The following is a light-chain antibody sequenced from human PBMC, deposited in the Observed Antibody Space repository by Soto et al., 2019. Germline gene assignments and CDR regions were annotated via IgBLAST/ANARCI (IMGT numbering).Light chain of an antibody. Sequence: IVLTQSPGTLSLSPGERATLSCRASQSVSNNYLAWYQQKPGQAPTLLIYGASNRATGIPDRFSGSGSGTDFTLTISRLEPEDFAVYYCQQYGSSPALTFGGGTKVDIK. J-gene: IGKJ4*01. CDR3: QQYGSSPALT. CDR1: QSVSNNY. CDR2: GAS. V-gene: IGKV3-20*01.